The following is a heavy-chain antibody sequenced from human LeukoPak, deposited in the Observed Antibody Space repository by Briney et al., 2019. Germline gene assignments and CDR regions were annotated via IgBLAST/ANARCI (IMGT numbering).Heavy chain of an antibody. CDR1: GFTFSSNG. CDR3: AREVAPLYFHYGMDV. Sequence: AKSLRLSCAASGFTFSSNGMHWVRQAPGKGLEWVAVTWYDGRNNYYAASVKGRFTISRDDSKTTVYLLMNSLRAEDTAVYYCAREVAPLYFHYGMDVWGEGTTVTVSS. J-gene: IGHJ6*01. V-gene: IGHV3-33*01. CDR2: TWYDGRNN. D-gene: IGHD2-21*01.